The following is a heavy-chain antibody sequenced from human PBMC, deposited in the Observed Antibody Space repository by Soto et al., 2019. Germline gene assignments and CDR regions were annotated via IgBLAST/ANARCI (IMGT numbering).Heavy chain of an antibody. CDR1: GFTFSSYA. V-gene: IGHV3-23*01. D-gene: IGHD3-22*01. CDR3: ASDYYDSSGYLDY. J-gene: IGHJ4*02. CDR2: ISCSGSNK. Sequence: GGSLRLSCAASGFTFSSYAMSWVRQAPGKGLEWVAVISCSGSNKYYADSVKGRFTISRDNSKNTLYLQMNSLRAEDTAVYYCASDYYDSSGYLDYWGQGTLVTVSS.